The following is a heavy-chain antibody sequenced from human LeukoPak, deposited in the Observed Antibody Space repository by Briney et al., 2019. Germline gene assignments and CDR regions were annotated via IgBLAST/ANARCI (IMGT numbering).Heavy chain of an antibody. CDR1: GFTFSSYG. Sequence: PGGSLRLFCAASGFTFSSYGMHWVRQAPGKGLEWVAVIWYDGSNKYYADSVKGRFTISRDNSKNTLYLQMNSLRAEDTAVYYCAREYCSGGSCYWFDPWGQGTLVTVSS. D-gene: IGHD2-15*01. CDR2: IWYDGSNK. J-gene: IGHJ5*02. V-gene: IGHV3-33*01. CDR3: AREYCSGGSCYWFDP.